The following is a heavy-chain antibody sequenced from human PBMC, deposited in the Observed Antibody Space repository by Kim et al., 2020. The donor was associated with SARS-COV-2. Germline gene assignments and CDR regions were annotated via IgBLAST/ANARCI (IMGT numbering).Heavy chain of an antibody. CDR1: GYSFTSYW. CDR3: ARRPEGGYSGSYYWYFDL. V-gene: IGHV5-51*01. D-gene: IGHD1-26*01. J-gene: IGHJ2*01. Sequence: GESLKISCKGSGYSFTSYWIGWVRQMPGKGLEWMGIIYPADSDTRYSPSFQGQVTISADKSISTAYLQWSSLKASDTAMYYCARRPEGGYSGSYYWYFDLWGRGTLVTVSS. CDR2: IYPADSDT.